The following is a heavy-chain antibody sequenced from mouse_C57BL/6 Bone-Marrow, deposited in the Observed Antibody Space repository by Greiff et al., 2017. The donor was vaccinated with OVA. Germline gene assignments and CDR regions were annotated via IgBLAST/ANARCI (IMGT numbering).Heavy chain of an antibody. V-gene: IGHV5-4*03. Sequence: EVKLVESGGGLVKPGGSLKLSCAASGFTFSSYAMSWVRQTPEKRLEWVATISDGGSYTYYPDNVKGRFTISRANAKNNLYLQMSHLKSEDTAMYYCGRGLGLRPIAYWGQGTLVTGSA. D-gene: IGHD2-2*01. CDR2: ISDGGSYT. CDR1: GFTFSSYA. J-gene: IGHJ3*01. CDR3: GRGLGLRPIAY.